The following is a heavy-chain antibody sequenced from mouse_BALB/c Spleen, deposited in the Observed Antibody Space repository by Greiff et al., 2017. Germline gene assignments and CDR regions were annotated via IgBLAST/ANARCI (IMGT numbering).Heavy chain of an antibody. D-gene: IGHD1-1*01. CDR3: ARNYDYAMDY. V-gene: IGHV5-17*02. CDR1: GFTFSSFG. J-gene: IGHJ4*01. CDR2: ISSGSSTI. Sequence: EVHLVESGGGLVQPGGSRKLSCAASGFTFSSFGMHWVRQAPENGLEWVAYISSGSSTIYYADTVKGRFTISRDNPKNTLFLQMTSLRSEDTAMYYCARNYDYAMDYWGQGTSVTVSS.